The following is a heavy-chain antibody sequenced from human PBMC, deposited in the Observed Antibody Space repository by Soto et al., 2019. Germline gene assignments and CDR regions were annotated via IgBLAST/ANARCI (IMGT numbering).Heavy chain of an antibody. CDR2: IKSDGSGT. CDR3: VRGDGDYHDGNGYLGRH. Sequence: EVQLVESGGGLVQLGGSLRLSCEASGFTFRTYWMHWVRQAPGKGLVWVSRIKSDGSGTYYADSVEGRFTISRDNAQNTRYLQMNSLRAEDTAGYYCVRGDGDYHDGNGYLGRHWGQGTLVTVSS. V-gene: IGHV3-74*01. CDR1: GFTFRTYW. D-gene: IGHD3-22*01. J-gene: IGHJ4*02.